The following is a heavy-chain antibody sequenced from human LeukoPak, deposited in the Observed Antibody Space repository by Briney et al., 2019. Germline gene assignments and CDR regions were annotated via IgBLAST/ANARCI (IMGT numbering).Heavy chain of an antibody. Sequence: PSETLSLTCAVYGGSFSGYYWSWIRQPPGKGLEWLGGINHSGSTNYNPSLKSRVTISEDTSKNQFSLKLSSVTAADTAVYYCARGRQQLVLYYYYYMDVWGKGTTVTVSS. D-gene: IGHD6-13*01. CDR1: GGSFSGYY. CDR3: ARGRQQLVLYYYYYMDV. CDR2: INHSGST. V-gene: IGHV4-34*01. J-gene: IGHJ6*03.